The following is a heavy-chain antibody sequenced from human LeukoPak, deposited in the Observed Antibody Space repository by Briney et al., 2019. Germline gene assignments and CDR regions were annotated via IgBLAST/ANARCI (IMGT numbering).Heavy chain of an antibody. Sequence: GESLKISCKGSGYSFTSYWIGWVRPMPGKGLGWMGIIYPGDSDTRYSPSFQGQVTISAGKSISTAYLQWSSLKASDTAMYYCARAYPRSGWLDYWGQGTLVTVSS. CDR1: GYSFTSYW. CDR3: ARAYPRSGWLDY. D-gene: IGHD6-19*01. V-gene: IGHV5-51*01. CDR2: IYPGDSDT. J-gene: IGHJ4*02.